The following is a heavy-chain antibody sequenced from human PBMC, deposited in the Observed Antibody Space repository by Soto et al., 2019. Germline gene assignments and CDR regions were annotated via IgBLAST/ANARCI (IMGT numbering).Heavy chain of an antibody. V-gene: IGHV4-59*01. CDR2: IYYSGST. Sequence: QVQLQESGPGLVKPSETLSLTCTVSGGSISSYYWSWIRQPPGKGLEWIGYIYYSGSTNYNPSLKSRVTISVDTSKNQFSLKLSSVTAADTAVYYCARGAGGYYDWLDYWGQGTLVTVSS. J-gene: IGHJ4*02. CDR1: GGSISSYY. D-gene: IGHD3-22*01. CDR3: ARGAGGYYDWLDY.